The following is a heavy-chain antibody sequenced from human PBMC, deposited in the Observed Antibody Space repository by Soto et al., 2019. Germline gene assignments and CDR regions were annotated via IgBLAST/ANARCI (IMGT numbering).Heavy chain of an antibody. D-gene: IGHD6-13*01. CDR3: ASGLAAVDY. CDR1: GRYLSKYD. CDR2: INYSGST. Sequence: ETLSLTCTFSGRYLSKYDRNWIRQPPGKGLEWIGEINYSGSTNYNPSLKSRVTISVDTSKNQFSLKLSSVTAADTAVYYCASGLAAVDYWGQGTLVTVSS. J-gene: IGHJ4*02. V-gene: IGHV4-34*01.